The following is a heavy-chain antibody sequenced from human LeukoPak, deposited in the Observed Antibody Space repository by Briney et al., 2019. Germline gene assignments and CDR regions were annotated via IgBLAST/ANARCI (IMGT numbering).Heavy chain of an antibody. CDR1: GYTFTSYY. V-gene: IGHV1-46*01. J-gene: IGHJ3*02. Sequence: ASVKVSCKASGYTFTSYYMHWVRQAPGQGLEWMGIINPSGGSTSYAQKFQGRVTMTRETSTSTVYMELSSLRSEDTAVYYCARIPYYYDSSGNDAFDIWGQGTMVTVSS. D-gene: IGHD3-22*01. CDR2: INPSGGST. CDR3: ARIPYYYDSSGNDAFDI.